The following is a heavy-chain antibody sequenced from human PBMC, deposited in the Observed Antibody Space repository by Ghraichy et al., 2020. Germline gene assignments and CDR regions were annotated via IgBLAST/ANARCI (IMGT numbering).Heavy chain of an antibody. CDR1: GGSFSGYY. V-gene: IGHV4-34*01. CDR3: ARVRLGSVLPPARNYMDV. Sequence: SETLSLTCAVYGGSFSGYYWSWIRQPPGKGLEWIGEINHSGSTNYNPSLKSRVTISVDTSKNQFSLKLSSVTAADTAVYYCARVRLGSVLPPARNYMDVWGKGTTVTVSS. D-gene: IGHD2-2*01. CDR2: INHSGST. J-gene: IGHJ6*03.